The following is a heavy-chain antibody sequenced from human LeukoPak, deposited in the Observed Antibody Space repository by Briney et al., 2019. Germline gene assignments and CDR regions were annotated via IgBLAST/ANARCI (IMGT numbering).Heavy chain of an antibody. CDR2: IIPIVGIA. J-gene: IGHJ6*02. D-gene: IGHD5-18*01. V-gene: IGHV1-69*02. CDR3: ARASRGYSYGYYYYGIDV. Sequence: GASVKVSCKASGGTFSSYTISWVRQAPGQGHEWRGRIIPIVGIAKYAQKFQGRVTITADKSTSTAYMELSSLRSEDTAVYYCARASRGYSYGYYYYGIDVWGQGTTVTVSS. CDR1: GGTFSSYT.